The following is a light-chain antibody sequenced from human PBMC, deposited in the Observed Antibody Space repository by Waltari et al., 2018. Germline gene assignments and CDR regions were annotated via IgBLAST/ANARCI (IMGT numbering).Light chain of an antibody. CDR1: NSDIGGYNY. Sequence: QSALTQPASLSGSPRQSITISCTGTNSDIGGYNYVSWYQHHSGKAPKLMIFGVSDRPSGVSNRFSGSKSGNTASLTISELQADDEADYYCSSFTSSATWVFGGGTKLTVI. CDR2: GVS. J-gene: IGLJ3*02. CDR3: SSFTSSATWV. V-gene: IGLV2-14*03.